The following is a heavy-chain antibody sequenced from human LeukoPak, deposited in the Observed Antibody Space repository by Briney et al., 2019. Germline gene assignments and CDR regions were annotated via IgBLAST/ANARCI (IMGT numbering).Heavy chain of an antibody. J-gene: IGHJ4*02. CDR3: AGAFTGSYFRPLDY. Sequence: GGSLRLSCAASGFTFSSYWMSWVRQAPGKGLEWVANIKQDGSEKNYVDSVKGRFTISRDNAKNSLYLQMNSLRAEDTAVYYCAGAFTGSYFRPLDYWGQGTLVTVSS. D-gene: IGHD1-26*01. V-gene: IGHV3-7*01. CDR2: IKQDGSEK. CDR1: GFTFSSYW.